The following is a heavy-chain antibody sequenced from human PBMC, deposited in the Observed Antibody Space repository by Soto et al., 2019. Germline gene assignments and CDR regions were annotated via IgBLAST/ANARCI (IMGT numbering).Heavy chain of an antibody. V-gene: IGHV1-69*12. D-gene: IGHD2-15*01. Sequence: QVQLVQSGAEVKKPGSSVKVSCKASGGTFSSYAISWVRQAPGQGLEWMGGIIPIFGTANYAQKFQGRVTLTADESTSTAYMELSSLRSEDTAVYYCARGCSGGSCYFSAFDIWGQGTMVTVSS. CDR2: IIPIFGTA. J-gene: IGHJ3*02. CDR3: ARGCSGGSCYFSAFDI. CDR1: GGTFSSYA.